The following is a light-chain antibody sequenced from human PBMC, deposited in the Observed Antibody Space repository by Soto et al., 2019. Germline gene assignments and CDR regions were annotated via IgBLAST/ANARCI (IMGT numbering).Light chain of an antibody. J-gene: IGLJ3*02. CDR1: FSNIGENYE. V-gene: IGLV1-40*01. CDR2: GNT. Sequence: QSVLTQSPSVSGAPGHRVTISCNGSFSNIGENYEVHWYQQLPGTAPKLLIYGNTNRPSGVPDRFSASKSGTSASLTISELQPGDQADYYCQTYDSKLDGSVFGGGTTLTVL. CDR3: QTYDSKLDGSV.